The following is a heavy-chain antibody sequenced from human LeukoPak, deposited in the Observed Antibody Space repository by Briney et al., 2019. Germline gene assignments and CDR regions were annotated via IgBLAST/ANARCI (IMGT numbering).Heavy chain of an antibody. D-gene: IGHD3-10*01. CDR2: IYYSGST. CDR1: GGSISSYY. V-gene: IGHV4-59*08. CDR3: AFYGSGSRAFDI. Sequence: SETLSLTCTVSGGSISSYYWSWIRQPPGKGLEWIGYIYYSGSTNYNPSLKSRVSISVDTSKNQFSLKLSPVTAADTAVYYCAFYGSGSRAFDIWGQGTMVTVSS. J-gene: IGHJ3*02.